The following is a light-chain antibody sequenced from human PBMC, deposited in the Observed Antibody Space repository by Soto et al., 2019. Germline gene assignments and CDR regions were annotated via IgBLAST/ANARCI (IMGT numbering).Light chain of an antibody. J-gene: IGKJ1*01. Sequence: EIVLTHSPATLSLSPLEIATLSYRASESVSTFLAWYQQKPGQTPRLLIYEASSRATGIPARFSGGGSGTVFTLTISRLEPEDFAVYYCQQRSNWPWTFGQGTKVDI. CDR1: ESVSTF. V-gene: IGKV3-11*01. CDR2: EAS. CDR3: QQRSNWPWT.